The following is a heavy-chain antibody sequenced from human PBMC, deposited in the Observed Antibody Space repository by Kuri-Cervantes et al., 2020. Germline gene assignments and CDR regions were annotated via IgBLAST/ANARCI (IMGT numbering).Heavy chain of an antibody. V-gene: IGHV4-38-2*01. CDR3: ARGHHSGSHYPSYDY. CDR1: GYSISSGYY. J-gene: IGHJ4*02. Sequence: SETLSLTCAVSGYSISSGYYWGWIRQPPGKGLEWIGSIYHSGSTYYNPSLKSRVTISVDTSKNQFFLKLSSVAAADTAVYYCARGHHSGSHYPSYDYWGQGTLVTVSS. D-gene: IGHD1-26*01. CDR2: IYHSGST.